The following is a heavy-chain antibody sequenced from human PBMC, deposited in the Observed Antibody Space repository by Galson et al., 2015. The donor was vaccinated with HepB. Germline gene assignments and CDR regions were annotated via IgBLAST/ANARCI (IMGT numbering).Heavy chain of an antibody. CDR3: ARGYLGYCSGGSCPRGFDY. CDR1: GFTFSSYA. Sequence: LRLSCAASGFTFSSYAMHWVRQAPGKGLEWVAVISYDGSNKYYADSVKGRFTISRDNSKNTLYLQMNSLRAEDTAVYYCARGYLGYCSGGSCPRGFDYWGQGTLVTVSS. CDR2: ISYDGSNK. J-gene: IGHJ4*02. V-gene: IGHV3-30-3*01. D-gene: IGHD2-15*01.